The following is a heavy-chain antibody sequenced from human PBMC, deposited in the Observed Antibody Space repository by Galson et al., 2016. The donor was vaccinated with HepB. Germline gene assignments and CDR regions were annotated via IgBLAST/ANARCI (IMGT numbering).Heavy chain of an antibody. CDR1: EYSFADYW. Sequence: SLRISCKASEYSFADYWISWVRQMPGKGLEWMGRIDPSDSYTDYSPSFQGHVTISADKSISTAYLQWSSLKASDTAMYYCARQRVGSTQYYFDYWGQGTLVTVSS. D-gene: IGHD1-26*01. J-gene: IGHJ4*02. CDR3: ARQRVGSTQYYFDY. V-gene: IGHV5-10-1*01. CDR2: IDPSDSYT.